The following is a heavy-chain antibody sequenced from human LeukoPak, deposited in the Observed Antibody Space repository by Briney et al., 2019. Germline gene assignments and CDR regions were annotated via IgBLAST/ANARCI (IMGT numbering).Heavy chain of an antibody. Sequence: SETLSLTCTVSGGSISSSSYYWGWIRQPPGKGLEWIGSIYHSGSTYYNPSLKSRVTISVDTSKNQFSLKLSSVTAADTAVYYCARDIDYGDYVDYFDYWGQGTLVTVSS. CDR1: GGSISSSSYY. CDR2: IYHSGST. J-gene: IGHJ4*02. D-gene: IGHD4-17*01. V-gene: IGHV4-39*07. CDR3: ARDIDYGDYVDYFDY.